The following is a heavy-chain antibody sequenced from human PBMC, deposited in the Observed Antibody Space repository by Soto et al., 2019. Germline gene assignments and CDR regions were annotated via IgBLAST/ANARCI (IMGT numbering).Heavy chain of an antibody. D-gene: IGHD6-13*01. CDR2: IYYRRNT. Sequence: PSATXSLTCTFSVSSLSIGGHYWGWIRQPPGKGLDWIGSIYYRRNTYYNPSLMSRVTISVDTSKNQFSLKLNSVTAADTAVYYCARHKDTSSRSILPECWGQGSLVNVSS. V-gene: IGHV4-39*01. J-gene: IGHJ4*02. CDR1: VSSLSIGGHY. CDR3: ARHKDTSSRSILPEC.